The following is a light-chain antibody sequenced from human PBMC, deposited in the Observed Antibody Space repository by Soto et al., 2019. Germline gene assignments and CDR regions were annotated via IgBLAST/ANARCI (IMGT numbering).Light chain of an antibody. V-gene: IGKV1-5*03. CDR2: KAP. CDR3: QKYHSYSYP. Sequence: DIQMTQSPSTLSASVGDRVTITCRASQSIDRWLAWYQQKPGKAPNLLIYKAPTLAGGVPSRFSGRAARTEFTLPIRSLQSDDFASSYCQKYHSYSYPFGQRTKLDIQ. J-gene: IGKJ2*01. CDR1: QSIDRW.